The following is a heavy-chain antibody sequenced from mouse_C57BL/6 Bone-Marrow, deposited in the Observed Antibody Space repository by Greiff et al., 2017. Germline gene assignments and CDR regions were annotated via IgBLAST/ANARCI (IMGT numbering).Heavy chain of an antibody. J-gene: IGHJ4*01. V-gene: IGHV1-15*01. CDR2: IYPETGGT. CDR3: TRPHLSPYYYAMDY. Sequence: QVQLQQSGAELVRPGASVTLSCKASGYTFTDYEMHWVKQTPVHGLEWIGAIYPETGGTAYNQKFKGKAILTADKSSSTAYMEIRSLTSEDSDVYDCTRPHLSPYYYAMDYWGQGTSVTVSS. CDR1: GYTFTDYE.